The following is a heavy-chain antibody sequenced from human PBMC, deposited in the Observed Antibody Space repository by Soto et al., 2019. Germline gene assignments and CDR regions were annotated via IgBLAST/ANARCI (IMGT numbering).Heavy chain of an antibody. CDR2: IYYSGST. CDR1: GGSISSSSYY. D-gene: IGHD6-13*01. CDR3: ARHGYSSSWGSKMDV. J-gene: IGHJ6*04. Sequence: PSETLSLTCTVSGGSISSSSYYWGWIRQPPGKGLEWIGSIYYSGSTYYNPSLKSRVTISVDTSKNQFSLKLSSVTAADTAVYYCARHGYSSSWGSKMDVWGKGTTVTVSS. V-gene: IGHV4-39*01.